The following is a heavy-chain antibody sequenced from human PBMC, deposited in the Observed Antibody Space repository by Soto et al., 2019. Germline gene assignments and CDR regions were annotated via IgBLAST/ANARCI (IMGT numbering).Heavy chain of an antibody. CDR3: VREYTSSLTFDY. J-gene: IGHJ4*02. CDR2: IYPGDSDT. CDR1: GYSFPNYW. D-gene: IGHD2-2*01. Sequence: PGESLKISCEGSGYSFPNYWIGWVRQMPGKGLEWMGFIYPGDSDTKYNPSFQGQVTISVDKSLRTAYLQWSGLKVSDTAMYYCVREYTSSLTFDYWGQGPLVTVSS. V-gene: IGHV5-51*01.